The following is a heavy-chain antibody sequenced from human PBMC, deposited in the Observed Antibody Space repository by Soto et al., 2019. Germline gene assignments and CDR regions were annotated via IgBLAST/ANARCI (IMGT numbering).Heavy chain of an antibody. CDR1: GFFFSRYG. V-gene: IGHV3-30*03. CDR3: ARALAVAVAYYYGLDV. Sequence: PGGSLRLSCAASGFFFSRYGIHWVRQAPGKGLEWVALISYDGRNKDYADSVKGRFTISRDNSKNTLYLQMNSLRVEDTAVYFCARALAVAVAYYYGLDVWGQGTTVTVSS. D-gene: IGHD6-19*01. CDR2: ISYDGRNK. J-gene: IGHJ6*02.